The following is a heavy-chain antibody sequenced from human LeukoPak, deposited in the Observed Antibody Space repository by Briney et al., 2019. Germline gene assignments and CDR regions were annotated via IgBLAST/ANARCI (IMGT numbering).Heavy chain of an antibody. CDR2: IYPGDSDI. V-gene: IGHV5-51*01. CDR1: GSIFTSYW. J-gene: IGHJ4*02. CDR3: ARHYHTNYGGCQIDH. D-gene: IGHD2-21*01. Sequence: GASLQISCKGSGSIFTSYWIGWVRQLPGKGLEWMGNIYPGDSDIRYSPSFQGQVTISADKSITTAYLQWRSLKASDTAMYYCARHYHTNYGGCQIDHWGQGTLVTVSS.